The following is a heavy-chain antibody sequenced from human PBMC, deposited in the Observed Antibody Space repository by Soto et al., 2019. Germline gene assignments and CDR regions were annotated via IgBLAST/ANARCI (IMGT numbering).Heavy chain of an antibody. V-gene: IGHV4-59*01. CDR2: IYYSGST. CDR3: ARYGSGRYYYYYYMDV. CDR1: GGSISSYY. D-gene: IGHD3-10*01. J-gene: IGHJ6*03. Sequence: SETLSLTCTVSGGSISSYYWSWTRQPPGKGLEWIGYIYYSGSTNYNPSLKSRVTISVDTSKNQFSLKLSSVTAADTAVYYCARYGSGRYYYYYYMDVWGKGTTVTVSS.